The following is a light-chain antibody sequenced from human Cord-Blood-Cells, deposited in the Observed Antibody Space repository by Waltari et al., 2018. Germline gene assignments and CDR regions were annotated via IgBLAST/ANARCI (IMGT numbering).Light chain of an antibody. CDR2: SNN. Sequence: QSVLTQPPSASGTPGQRVTISCSGSSSNIGSNTVNWDQQLPGTAPKLLIYSNNQRPSGVPDRFSGSKSGTSASLAISGLQSEDEADYYCAAWDDSLNGPNYVFGTGTKVTVL. J-gene: IGLJ1*01. CDR1: SSNIGSNT. CDR3: AAWDDSLNGPNYV. V-gene: IGLV1-44*01.